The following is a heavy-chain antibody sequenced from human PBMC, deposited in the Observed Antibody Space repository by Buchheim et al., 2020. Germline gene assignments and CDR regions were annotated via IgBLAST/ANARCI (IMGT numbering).Heavy chain of an antibody. Sequence: QLQLQESGPGLMKPSETLSLTCSVSGGSITSSSFYWGWIRQPPGRGLEWIGTFYYGVNVYYNSSLNSRVTISVDTSKNQFYLELTSVTAADTAVYYCARPDWYDSSGHGWFDPWGQGA. CDR3: ARPDWYDSSGHGWFDP. J-gene: IGHJ5*02. CDR2: FYYGVNV. CDR1: GGSITSSSFY. D-gene: IGHD3-22*01. V-gene: IGHV4-39*01.